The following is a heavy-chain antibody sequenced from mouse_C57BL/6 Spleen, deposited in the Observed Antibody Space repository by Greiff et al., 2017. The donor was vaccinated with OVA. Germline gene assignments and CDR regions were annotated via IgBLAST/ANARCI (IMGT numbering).Heavy chain of an antibody. D-gene: IGHD3-2*02. CDR3: YKRTAQATPFAY. CDR1: GFSLTSYG. CDR2: IWGGGST. V-gene: IGHV2-9*01. J-gene: IGHJ3*01. Sequence: QVQLQESGPGLAAPSQSLSITCTVSGFSLTSYGVAWVRQPPGKGLEWLGVIWGGGSTNYNSAPKSRLSISKDNSKSPVFLKMNSLQTDDTAMYYCYKRTAQATPFAYWGQGTLVTVSA.